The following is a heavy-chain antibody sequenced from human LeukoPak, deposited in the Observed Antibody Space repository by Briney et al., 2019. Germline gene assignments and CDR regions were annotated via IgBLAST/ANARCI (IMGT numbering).Heavy chain of an antibody. CDR1: GYSISSGYY. V-gene: IGHV4-38-2*02. Sequence: PSETLSLTCTVSGYSISSGYYWGWIRQPPGKGLEWIGSIYHSGSTYYNPSLKSRVTISVDTSKNQFSLKLSSVTAADTAVYYCARQEYYGSGSYPDYWGQGTLVTVSS. CDR3: ARQEYYGSGSYPDY. D-gene: IGHD3-10*01. J-gene: IGHJ4*02. CDR2: IYHSGST.